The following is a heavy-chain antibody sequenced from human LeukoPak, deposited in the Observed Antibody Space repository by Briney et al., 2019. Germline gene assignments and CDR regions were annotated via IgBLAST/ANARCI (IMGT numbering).Heavy chain of an antibody. Sequence: PGGSLRLSCAASGFTFSSYDMSWVRQAPGKGLEWVSSISLSTNGKTYADSVKGRFTISTDNAKNTLYLQMDSLRAEDTAVYYCAKGGKWDVTPFDYWGQGTLVTVSS. J-gene: IGHJ4*02. CDR1: GFTFSSYD. CDR2: ISLSTNGK. D-gene: IGHD1-26*01. V-gene: IGHV3-23*01. CDR3: AKGGKWDVTPFDY.